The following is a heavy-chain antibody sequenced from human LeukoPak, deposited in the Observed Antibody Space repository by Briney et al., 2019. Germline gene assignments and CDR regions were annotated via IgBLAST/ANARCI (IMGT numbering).Heavy chain of an antibody. Sequence: GGSLRLSCAASGFTFSSYSMNWVRQAPGKGLEWVSSISSSSSYIYYADSVKGRFTISRDNAKNSLLLQMNSLRAEETAVYYCARYLSGWTLGYFQHWGQGTLVTVSS. D-gene: IGHD6-19*01. CDR3: ARYLSGWTLGYFQH. CDR1: GFTFSSYS. J-gene: IGHJ1*01. CDR2: ISSSSSYI. V-gene: IGHV3-21*01.